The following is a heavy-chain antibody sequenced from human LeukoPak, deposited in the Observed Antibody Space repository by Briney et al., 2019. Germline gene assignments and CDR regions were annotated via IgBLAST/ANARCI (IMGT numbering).Heavy chain of an antibody. J-gene: IGHJ3*02. CDR1: GFNFRSFW. V-gene: IGHV3-74*01. CDR3: ARGGYNHGFDI. Sequence: GGSLRLSCAASGFNFRSFWIHWVRQAAGKRLVWVSRIDNDGSNTIYADSVKGRFTISRDNAKNTVYLQMNSLRAEDTAVYYCARGGYNHGFDIWGQGTMVTVSS. D-gene: IGHD3-10*01. CDR2: IDNDGSNT.